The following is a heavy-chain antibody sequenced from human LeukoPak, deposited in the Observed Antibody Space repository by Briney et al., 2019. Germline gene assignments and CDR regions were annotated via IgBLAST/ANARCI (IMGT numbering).Heavy chain of an antibody. D-gene: IGHD4-17*01. CDR2: IYYSGST. CDR1: GGSISSYY. V-gene: IGHV4-59*01. Sequence: SETLSLTCTVSGGSISSYYWSWIRQPPRQGLEWIGYIYYSGSTNYNPSLKSRVTISVDTSKNQFSLKLSSVTAADTAVYYCARYDYGGNYFDYWGQGTLVTVSS. J-gene: IGHJ4*02. CDR3: ARYDYGGNYFDY.